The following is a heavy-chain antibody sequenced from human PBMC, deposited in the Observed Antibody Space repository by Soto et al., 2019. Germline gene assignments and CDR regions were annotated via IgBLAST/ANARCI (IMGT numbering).Heavy chain of an antibody. CDR2: ISASGGET. V-gene: IGHV3-23*01. CDR1: GFTFSNFA. J-gene: IGHJ4*02. Sequence: EVQLLESGGGLVQPGGSLRLSCAASGFTFSNFAMSWVRQAPGKGLEWVSTISASGGETYYPDSVKGRFTISRDNSKSTLYLQINSLGVEDTAVYYCAKDPPTTGTTFDYWGQGTLVSVSS. CDR3: AKDPPTTGTTFDY. D-gene: IGHD1-1*01.